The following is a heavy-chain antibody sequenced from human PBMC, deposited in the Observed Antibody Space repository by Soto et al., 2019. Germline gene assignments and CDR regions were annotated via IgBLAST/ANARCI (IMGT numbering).Heavy chain of an antibody. D-gene: IGHD3-22*01. Sequence: EVRLVESGGGLVKPGGSLRLSCAASGFTFNKYSMNWVRQAPGKGLEWVSSITSKTGDQYYADSVKGRFIISRDNTNNSLSLHVTSLIDEDTAVYYCARDLMPNDRGLGDLAYWGQGTLVTVSS. CDR2: ITSKTGDQ. CDR1: GFTFNKYS. V-gene: IGHV3-21*02. J-gene: IGHJ4*02. CDR3: ARDLMPNDRGLGDLAY.